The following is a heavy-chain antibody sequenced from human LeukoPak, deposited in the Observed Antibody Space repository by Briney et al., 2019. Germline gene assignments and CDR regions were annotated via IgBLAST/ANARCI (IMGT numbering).Heavy chain of an antibody. D-gene: IGHD2-21*02. Sequence: GRSLRLSCAASGFTISSHGMHWVRQAPGKGLEWVAVIWSDGTNKYYADSVKGRFTISRDNSRNRLYLQMNTLTVEDTAIYYSARRLLTGGVTDFFDFWGQGALVTVSS. CDR3: ARRLLTGGVTDFFDF. CDR2: IWSDGTNK. J-gene: IGHJ4*02. CDR1: GFTISSHG. V-gene: IGHV3-33*01.